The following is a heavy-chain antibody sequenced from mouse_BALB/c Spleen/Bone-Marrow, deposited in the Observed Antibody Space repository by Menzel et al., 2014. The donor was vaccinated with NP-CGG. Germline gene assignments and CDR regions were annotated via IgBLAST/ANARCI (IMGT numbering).Heavy chain of an antibody. V-gene: IGHV7-3*02. CDR2: IRNKANGYTT. CDR3: ARNKACVFFDY. Sequence: EVHLVESGGGSVQPGGSLRLSCATSGFTFTDYYMNWVRQPPGKALEWLGFIRNKANGYTTDYSASVKGRFTISRDNSHSILYLQMTTLRAEDSAAYYCARNKACVFFDYWGQGTTLTVSS. J-gene: IGHJ2*01. CDR1: GFTFTDYY.